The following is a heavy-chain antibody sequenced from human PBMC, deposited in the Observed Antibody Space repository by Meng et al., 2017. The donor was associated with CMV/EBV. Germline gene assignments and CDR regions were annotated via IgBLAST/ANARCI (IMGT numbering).Heavy chain of an antibody. CDR2: ISSTGTFI. D-gene: IGHD4-17*01. V-gene: IGHV3-21*01. Sequence: GESLKISCAASGFTFDRYTMAWVRQAPGKGLEWVSSISSTGTFIHYADSVEGRFTIARDNTKTSLYLQMDTPRAEDTAVYYCAGVAYDYGDRHFAYWGQGALVTVSS. CDR1: GFTFDRYT. J-gene: IGHJ4*02. CDR3: AGVAYDYGDRHFAY.